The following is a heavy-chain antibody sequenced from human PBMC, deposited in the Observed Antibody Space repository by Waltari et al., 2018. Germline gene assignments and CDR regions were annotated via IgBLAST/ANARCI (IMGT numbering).Heavy chain of an antibody. J-gene: IGHJ4*02. CDR2: IYYSGST. CDR1: GGSISSYY. V-gene: IGHV4-59*01. Sequence: QVQLQESGPGLVKPSETLSLTCTVSGGSISSYYWSWIRQPPVKGLEWIGYIYYSGSTNYNPSLKSRVTISVETSKNQFSLKLSSVTAADTAVYYCARERDGYNSYFDYWGQGTLVTVSS. CDR3: ARERDGYNSYFDY. D-gene: IGHD5-12*01.